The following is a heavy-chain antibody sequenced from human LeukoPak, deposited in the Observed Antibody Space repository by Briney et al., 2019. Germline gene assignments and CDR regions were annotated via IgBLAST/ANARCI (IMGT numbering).Heavy chain of an antibody. CDR2: IYYSGST. CDR3: ASAGATGYYYYMDV. CDR1: GYSISSGYY. J-gene: IGHJ6*03. Sequence: SETLSLTCAVSGYSISSGYYWSWIRQPPGKGLEWIGYIYYSGSTNYNPSLKSRVTISVDTSKNQFSLKLSSVTAADTAVYYCASAGATGYYYYMDVWGKGTTVTVSS. D-gene: IGHD5-12*01. V-gene: IGHV4-61*01.